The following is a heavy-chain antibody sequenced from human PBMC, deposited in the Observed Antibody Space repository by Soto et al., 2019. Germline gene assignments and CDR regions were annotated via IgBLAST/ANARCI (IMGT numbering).Heavy chain of an antibody. CDR2: ISGSGSGT. Sequence: EVQLLDSGGGLVQPGGSLRLSCAASGFTFSGYAMNWVRQAPGKGLEWVSGISGSGSGTYYADSVKGRFTISRDNSKNTLYLKMNSLRAEDTAIYYCAKCPSGYFRPLDYWGQGTLVTVSS. CDR1: GFTFSGYA. CDR3: AKCPSGYFRPLDY. J-gene: IGHJ4*02. D-gene: IGHD3-22*01. V-gene: IGHV3-23*01.